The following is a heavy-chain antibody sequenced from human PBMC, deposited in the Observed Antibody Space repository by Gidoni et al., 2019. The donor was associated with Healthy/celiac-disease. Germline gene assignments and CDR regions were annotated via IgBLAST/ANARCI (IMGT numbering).Heavy chain of an antibody. J-gene: IGHJ4*02. V-gene: IGHV3-21*01. CDR1: GFTLRSFS. Sequence: EVQLVESGGGLVKPGGSLRLSCAASGFTLRSFSMNWVRQAPGKGLEWVSSISSSSSYIYYADSVKGRFTISRDNAKNSLYLQMNSLRAEDTAVYYCARAIAAARFEQWLVFDYWGQGTLVTVSS. D-gene: IGHD6-19*01. CDR3: ARAIAAARFEQWLVFDY. CDR2: ISSSSSYI.